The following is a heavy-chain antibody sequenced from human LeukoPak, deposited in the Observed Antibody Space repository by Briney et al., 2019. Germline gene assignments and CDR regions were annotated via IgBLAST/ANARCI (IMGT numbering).Heavy chain of an antibody. V-gene: IGHV4-39*01. CDR3: ARHLNWHLVGATGYFDY. CDR2: IYYSGST. D-gene: IGHD1-26*01. J-gene: IGHJ4*02. CDR1: GGSISSSSYY. Sequence: PSETLSLTCTVSGGSISSSSYYWGWIRQPPGKGLEWIGSIYYSGSTYYNPSLKSRVTISVDTSKNQFSLKLSSVTAADTAVYYCARHLNWHLVGATGYFDYWGQGTLVTVSS.